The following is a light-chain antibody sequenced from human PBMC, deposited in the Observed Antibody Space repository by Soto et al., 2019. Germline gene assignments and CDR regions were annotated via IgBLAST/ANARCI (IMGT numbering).Light chain of an antibody. CDR2: TAS. V-gene: IGKV1-39*01. J-gene: IGKJ4*01. CDR1: QTISRY. Sequence: DIQMTQSPSSLSASVGDRVTITCRARQTISRYLNWYQQKPGKAPQLLIYTASSLQSGVPSRFSGNGSGTDFTLTISSLQPEDFAPYYCQQSYSTPQTFGGGTEVDIK. CDR3: QQSYSTPQT.